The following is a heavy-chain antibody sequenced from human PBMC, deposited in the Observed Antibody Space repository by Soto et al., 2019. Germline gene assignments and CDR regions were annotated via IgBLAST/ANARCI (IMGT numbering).Heavy chain of an antibody. V-gene: IGHV6-1*01. Sequence: QVQLQQSGPGLVKPSQTLSLICAISGDSVSSASATWSWIRQSPSGRLERLGRTYYRSKWHNDYAVSVKSRIAIIPDTSKNQLSLQLSSVTLEDTAVYFCARDGSGYQWYFDVWGRGSLVTVSS. CDR2: TYYRSKWHN. CDR3: ARDGSGYQWYFDV. CDR1: GDSVSSASAT. J-gene: IGHJ2*01. D-gene: IGHD5-12*01.